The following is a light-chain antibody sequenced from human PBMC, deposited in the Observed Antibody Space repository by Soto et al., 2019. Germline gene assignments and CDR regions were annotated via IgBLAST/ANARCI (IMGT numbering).Light chain of an antibody. V-gene: IGLV3-21*02. CDR1: IGSKT. CDR3: QVFDGNTDDVI. CDR2: DDS. J-gene: IGLJ2*01. Sequence: SYELTQAPSVSVAPGQTARITCGDIGSKTVHWYQQKPGQAPVLVVYDDSDRPSGIPDRFSGSNSGNTATLTITTVEAGDEAAYFCQVFDGNTDDVIFGGGNKLTVL.